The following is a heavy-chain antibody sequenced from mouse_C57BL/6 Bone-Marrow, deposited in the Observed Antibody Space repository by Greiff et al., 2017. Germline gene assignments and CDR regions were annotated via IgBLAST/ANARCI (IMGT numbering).Heavy chain of an antibody. Sequence: EVHLVESGGDLVKPGGSLKLSCAASGFTFSSYGMSWVRQTPDKRLEWVATISSGGSYTYYPDSVKGRFTISRDNAKNTLYLQMSSLKSEDTAMYYCTRRDYYGPDYWGQGTTLTVSS. CDR2: ISSGGSYT. V-gene: IGHV5-6*01. CDR1: GFTFSSYG. J-gene: IGHJ2*01. CDR3: TRRDYYGPDY. D-gene: IGHD1-1*01.